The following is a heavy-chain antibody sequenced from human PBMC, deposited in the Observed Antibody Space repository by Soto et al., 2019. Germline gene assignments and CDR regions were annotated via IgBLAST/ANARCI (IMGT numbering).Heavy chain of an antibody. CDR3: ARFRRYCSSTSCYTGNWFDP. V-gene: IGHV1-69*01. CDR1: GGTFSSYA. J-gene: IGHJ5*02. Sequence: QVQLVQSGAEVKKPGSSVKVSCKASGGTFSSYAISWVRQAPGQGLEWMGGIIPIFGTANDAQKFQGRVTITADEATSTAYMELSSLRSEDTAVYYCARFRRYCSSTSCYTGNWFDPWGQGTLVTVSA. D-gene: IGHD2-2*02. CDR2: IIPIFGTA.